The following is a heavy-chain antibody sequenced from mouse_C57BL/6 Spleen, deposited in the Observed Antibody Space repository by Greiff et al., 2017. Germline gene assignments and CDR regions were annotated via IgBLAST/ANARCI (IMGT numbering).Heavy chain of an antibody. CDR3: ARTRVSAGYYAMDY. CDR2: IYPGDGDT. Sequence: QVQLQQSGPELVKPGASVQISCKASGYAFSSSWMNWVKQRPGKGLEWIGRIYPGDGDTNYNGKFKGKATLTAYKSSSTAYMQLSSLTSEDSAVYFCARTRVSAGYYAMDYWGQGTSVTVAS. V-gene: IGHV1-82*01. J-gene: IGHJ4*01. CDR1: GYAFSSSW.